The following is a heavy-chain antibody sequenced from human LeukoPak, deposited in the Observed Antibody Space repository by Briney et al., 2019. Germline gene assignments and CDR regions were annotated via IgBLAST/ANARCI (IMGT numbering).Heavy chain of an antibody. V-gene: IGHV4-30-2*01. CDR1: GGSISSGGYS. CDR2: IYHSGST. J-gene: IGHJ4*02. Sequence: PSETLSLTCAVSGGSISSGGYSWSWIRQPPGKGLEWIGYIYHSGSTYYNPSLKSRVTISVDRSKNQFSLKLSSVTAADTAVYYCARERLADSSGYIRYFDYWGQGTLVTVSS. CDR3: ARERLADSSGYIRYFDY. D-gene: IGHD3-22*01.